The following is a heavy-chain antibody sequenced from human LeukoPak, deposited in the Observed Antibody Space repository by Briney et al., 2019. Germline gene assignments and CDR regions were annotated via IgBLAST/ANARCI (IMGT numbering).Heavy chain of an antibody. CDR2: IYTSGST. V-gene: IGHV4-4*07. CDR3: ARYDYVWGSYRPGAFDI. CDR1: GGSISSYY. D-gene: IGHD3-16*02. Sequence: SETLSLTCTVSGGSISSYYWSWIRQPAGKGLEWIGRIYTSGSTNYNPSLKSRVTMSVDTSKNQFSLKLSSVTAADTAVYYCARYDYVWGSYRPGAFDIWGQGTMVTVSS. J-gene: IGHJ3*02.